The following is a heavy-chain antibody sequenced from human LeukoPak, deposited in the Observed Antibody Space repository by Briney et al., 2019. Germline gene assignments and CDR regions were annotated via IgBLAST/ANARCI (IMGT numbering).Heavy chain of an antibody. CDR1: GFTFSSYW. D-gene: IGHD6-13*01. CDR3: ARDSEHSSSFAFDT. Sequence: TGGSLRLSCAASGFTFSSYWMHWVRQAPGKGLVWVSRINRDGSSTSYADSVKGRFTISRDNAKNTLYLQMNSLRAEDTAVHFCARDSEHSSSFAFDTWGQGTMVTVSS. J-gene: IGHJ3*02. V-gene: IGHV3-74*01. CDR2: INRDGSST.